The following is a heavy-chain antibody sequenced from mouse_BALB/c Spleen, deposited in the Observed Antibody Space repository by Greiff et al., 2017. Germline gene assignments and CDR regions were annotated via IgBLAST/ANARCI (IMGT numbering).Heavy chain of an antibody. CDR3: ARDTGLRRGFDY. J-gene: IGHJ2*01. CDR2: INSNGGST. D-gene: IGHD2-4*01. V-gene: IGHV5-6-3*01. Sequence: EVQLVESGGGLVQPGGSLKLSCAASGFTFSSYGMSWVRQTPDKRLELVATINSNGGSTYYPDSVKGRFTISRDNAKNTLYLQMSSLKSEDTAMYYCARDTGLRRGFDYWGQGTTLTVSS. CDR1: GFTFSSYG.